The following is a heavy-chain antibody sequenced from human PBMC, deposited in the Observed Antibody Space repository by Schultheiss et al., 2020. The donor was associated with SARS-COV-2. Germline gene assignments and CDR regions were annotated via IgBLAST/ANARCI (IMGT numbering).Heavy chain of an antibody. D-gene: IGHD3-10*01. CDR3: ARESGGFKMVRGVAGGMDV. Sequence: SQTLSLTCAVYGGSFRGYYWSWIRQPPGKGLDWIGEINHSGSTNYNPSLKSRVTISVDKSKNQFSLEMRSVTAADTAVYYCARESGGFKMVRGVAGGMDVWGQGTTVTVSS. CDR2: INHSGST. V-gene: IGHV4-34*01. CDR1: GGSFRGYY. J-gene: IGHJ6*02.